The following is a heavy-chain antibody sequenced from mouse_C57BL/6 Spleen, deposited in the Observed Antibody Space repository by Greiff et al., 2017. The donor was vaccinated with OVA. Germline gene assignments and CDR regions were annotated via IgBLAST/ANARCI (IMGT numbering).Heavy chain of an antibody. CDR2: ITPNNGGT. CDR3: ARKSTVETRLRSYYYAMDY. CDR1: GYTFTDYY. D-gene: IGHD3-2*02. Sequence: EVQLQQSGPELVKPGASVKISCKASGYTFTDYYMNWVKQSHGKSLEWIGDITPNNGGTSYNQKFKGKATLTVDKSSSTAYMELRSLTSEDSAVYYCARKSTVETRLRSYYYAMDYWGQGTSVTVSS. V-gene: IGHV1-26*01. J-gene: IGHJ4*01.